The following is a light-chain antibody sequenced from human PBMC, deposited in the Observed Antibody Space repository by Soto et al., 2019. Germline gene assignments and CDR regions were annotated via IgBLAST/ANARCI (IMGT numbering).Light chain of an antibody. CDR1: QSVSNN. V-gene: IGKV3-15*01. CDR2: GAS. CDR3: QQYNNWPPFT. Sequence: EIVMTQSPATLSVSPGERATLSCRASQSVSNNLAWYQHKPGQAPRLLIYGASTRATGIPARFSGSGSGKEFTLTISSMQSEDCAVYYCQQYNNWPPFTFGPGTKGDIK. J-gene: IGKJ3*01.